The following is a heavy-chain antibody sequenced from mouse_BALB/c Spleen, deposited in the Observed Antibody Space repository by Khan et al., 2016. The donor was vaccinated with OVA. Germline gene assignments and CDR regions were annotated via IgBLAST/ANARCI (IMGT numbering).Heavy chain of an antibody. V-gene: IGHV9-1*02. CDR2: INTYTGEP. D-gene: IGHD1-3*01. CDR1: GYTFTNYR. J-gene: IGHJ1*01. CDR3: ARETSYWYFDV. Sequence: QIQLVQSGPELKKPGETVKISCKASGYTFTNYRMNWMKQAPGKGLKWMGWINTYTGEPTYADDFKGRFAFSLETSASTAYLQINSLKNEDMATYFCARETSYWYFDVWGAVTTVTVSS.